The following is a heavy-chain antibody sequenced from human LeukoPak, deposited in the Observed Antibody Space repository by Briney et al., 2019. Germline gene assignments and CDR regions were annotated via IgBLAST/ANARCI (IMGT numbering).Heavy chain of an antibody. D-gene: IGHD5-24*01. V-gene: IGHV1-46*01. Sequence: ASVKVSCKASGYTFSDFLIHWVRQAPGQGLEWMGLINPVADGTNSAQRFQDRVTMTRDTSTSTVHLDLISLKSEDTAVYYCAREVRRAGYNVMAFDYWGQGTLVTVSS. CDR3: AREVRRAGYNVMAFDY. CDR2: INPVADGT. CDR1: GYTFSDFL. J-gene: IGHJ4*02.